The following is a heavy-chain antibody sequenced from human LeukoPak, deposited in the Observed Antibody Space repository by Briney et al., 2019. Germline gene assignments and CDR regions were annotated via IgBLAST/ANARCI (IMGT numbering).Heavy chain of an antibody. J-gene: IGHJ4*02. CDR2: IYTSGST. Sequence: SETLSLTCTVSGGSISSGSYYWRWIRQPAGKGLERIGRIYTSGSTNYNPSRKSRHTISVHTAKNAFALKQSYVTAPDTAVYYCAREFSVPRLRYFDYWGQGTLVTVSS. CDR3: AREFSVPRLRYFDY. V-gene: IGHV4-61*02. CDR1: GGSISSGSYY. D-gene: IGHD6-6*01.